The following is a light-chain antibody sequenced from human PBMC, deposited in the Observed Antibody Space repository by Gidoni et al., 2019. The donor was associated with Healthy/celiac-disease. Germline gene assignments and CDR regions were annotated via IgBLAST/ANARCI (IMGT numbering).Light chain of an antibody. V-gene: IGKV4-1*01. CDR3: QQYYSTPYT. J-gene: IGKJ2*01. Sequence: IGLTQSPDSLAVSLGESATITCKSSQSVVYSSNNKNYLAWYQQKPGQPPKLLIYGASTRESGVPDRFSGSGSGTDFTLTISSLQAEDVAVYYCQQYYSTPYTFGQXTKVEIK. CDR2: GAS. CDR1: QSVVYSSNNKNY.